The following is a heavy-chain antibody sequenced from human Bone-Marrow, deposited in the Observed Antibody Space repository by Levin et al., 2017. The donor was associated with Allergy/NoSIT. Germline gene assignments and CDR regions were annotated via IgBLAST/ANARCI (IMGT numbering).Heavy chain of an antibody. CDR3: VHTTLIVTDIKDELYFDY. D-gene: IGHD3-22*01. CDR1: DFSLNTRGVG. J-gene: IGHJ4*02. Sequence: SGPTLVKPTQTLMLTCTFSDFSLNTRGVGVGWVRRPPGKALEWLAVIYLDDDKDYSPSLKSRLTISKDSSRKQVVLTMTNMDPVDTATYYCVHTTLIVTDIKDELYFDYWGQGTLVTVSS. CDR2: IYLDDDK. V-gene: IGHV2-5*02.